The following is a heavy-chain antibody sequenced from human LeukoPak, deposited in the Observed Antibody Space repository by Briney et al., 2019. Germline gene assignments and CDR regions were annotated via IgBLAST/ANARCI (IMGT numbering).Heavy chain of an antibody. J-gene: IGHJ4*02. Sequence: GASVKVSCKASGYTFNLFGFSWVRQVPGQGLEWVGWISGYNGDTNYAQNFQDRVTMTTDTSRSTAYMELRSLTSDDTAIYFCARDRDIVVVRRTRLDYWGQGTLVIVSS. CDR3: ARDRDIVVVRRTRLDY. D-gene: IGHD2-2*01. V-gene: IGHV1-18*01. CDR2: ISGYNGDT. CDR1: GYTFNLFG.